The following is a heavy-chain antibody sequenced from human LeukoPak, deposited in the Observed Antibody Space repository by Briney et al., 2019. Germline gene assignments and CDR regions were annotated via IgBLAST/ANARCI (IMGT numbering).Heavy chain of an antibody. Sequence: PGGSLRLSCAASGFTFSSYEMNWVRQAPGKGLEWVSYISSSGSTIDYADSVKGRFTISRDNAKNSLYLQMNSLRAEDTAVYYCARGTMFPYYFDYWGQGTLVTVSS. CDR1: GFTFSSYE. CDR3: ARGTMFPYYFDY. D-gene: IGHD3-10*02. J-gene: IGHJ4*02. V-gene: IGHV3-48*03. CDR2: ISSSGSTI.